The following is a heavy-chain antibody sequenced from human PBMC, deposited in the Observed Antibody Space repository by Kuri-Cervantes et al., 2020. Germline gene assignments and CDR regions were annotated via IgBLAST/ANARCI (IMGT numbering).Heavy chain of an antibody. J-gene: IGHJ4*02. CDR2: IYTSGST. V-gene: IGHV4-61*02. CDR1: GGSISSSSYY. D-gene: IGHD6-13*01. CDR3: ARVDSWYGSSALDY. Sequence: LRLSCTVSGGSISSSSYYWGWIRQPAGKGLEWIGRIYTSGSTNYNPSLKSRVTMSVDTSKNQFSLKLSSVTAADTAVYYCARVDSWYGSSALDYWGQGTLVTVSS.